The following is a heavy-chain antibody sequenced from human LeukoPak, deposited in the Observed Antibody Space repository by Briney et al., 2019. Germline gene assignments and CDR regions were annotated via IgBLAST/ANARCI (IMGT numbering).Heavy chain of an antibody. CDR1: GGSFSGYY. J-gene: IGHJ4*02. V-gene: IGHV4-34*01. CDR3: AYGYNYGYDY. D-gene: IGHD5-18*01. CDR2: INRSGST. Sequence: SETLSLICAVNGGSFSGYYWSWIRQPPGKGLEWIGEINRSGSTNYNPSLKSRVTISVDTSKNQFSLKLSSVTAADTAVYYCAYGYNYGYDYWGQGTLVTVSS.